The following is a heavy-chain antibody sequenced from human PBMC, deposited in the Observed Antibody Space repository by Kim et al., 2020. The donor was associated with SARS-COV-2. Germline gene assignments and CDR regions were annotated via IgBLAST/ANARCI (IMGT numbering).Heavy chain of an antibody. CDR1: GFTFSSYS. CDR3: ARDPTSYSSSWYGVRYFDL. V-gene: IGHV3-21*01. J-gene: IGHJ2*01. Sequence: GGSLRLSCAASGFTFSSYSMNWVRQAPGKGLEWVSSISSSSSYIYYADSVKGRFTISRDNAKNSLYLQMNSLRAEDTAVYYCARDPTSYSSSWYGVRYFDLWGRGTLVTVSS. CDR2: ISSSSSYI. D-gene: IGHD6-13*01.